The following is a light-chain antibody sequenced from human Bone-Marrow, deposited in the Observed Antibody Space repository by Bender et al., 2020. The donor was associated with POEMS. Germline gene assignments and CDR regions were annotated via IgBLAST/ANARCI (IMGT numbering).Light chain of an antibody. J-gene: IGLJ2*01. CDR2: DVS. CDR1: SSDVGVYDY. V-gene: IGLV2-11*01. Sequence: QSALTQPHSVSGSPGQSVTISCTGTSSDVGVYDYVSWYQQHPGKAPELILYDVSKRPSGVPVRFSGSKSGNTASLTISGLQAEDEADYYCSSYTSTSTRVFGGGTKLTVL. CDR3: SSYTSTSTRV.